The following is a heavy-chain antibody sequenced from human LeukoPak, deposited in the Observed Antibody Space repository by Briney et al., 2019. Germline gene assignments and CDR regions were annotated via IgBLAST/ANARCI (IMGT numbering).Heavy chain of an antibody. CDR1: GYTLTSYG. CDR2: ISAYNGNT. D-gene: IGHD1-14*01. Sequence: ASVKVSCKASGYTLTSYGISWVRQAPGQGLEWMGWISAYNGNTNYAQKLQGRVTMTTDTSTSTAYMELRSLRSDDTAVYYCARDIAGMDYYYYMDVWGKGTTVTVSS. CDR3: ARDIAGMDYYYYMDV. J-gene: IGHJ6*03. V-gene: IGHV1-18*01.